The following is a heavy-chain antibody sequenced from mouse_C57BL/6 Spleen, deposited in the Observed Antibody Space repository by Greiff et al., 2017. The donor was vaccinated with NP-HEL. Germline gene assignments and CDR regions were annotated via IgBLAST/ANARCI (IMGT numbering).Heavy chain of an antibody. CDR3: ASGGLRRDLNWYFDV. D-gene: IGHD2-4*01. V-gene: IGHV1-19*01. CDR2: INPYNGGT. CDR1: GYTFTDYY. J-gene: IGHJ1*03. Sequence: VQLQQSGPVLVKPGASVKMSCKASGYTFTDYYMNWVKQSHGKSLEWIGVINPYNGGTSYNQKFKGKATLTVDKSSSTAYMELNSLTSEDSAVYYCASGGLRRDLNWYFDVWGTGTTVTVSS.